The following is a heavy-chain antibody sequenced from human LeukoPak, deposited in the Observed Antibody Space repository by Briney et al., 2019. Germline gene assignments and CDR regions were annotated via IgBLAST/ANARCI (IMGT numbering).Heavy chain of an antibody. Sequence: GGSLRLSCAASGFTFSSYWMHWVRHAPGKGLVWVSRINSDGSTTTYADSVKGRFTISRDNAKNTLYLQMNSLRAEDTAVYYCARGRGSGASDYWGQGTLVTVSS. CDR2: INSDGSTT. D-gene: IGHD6-19*01. CDR1: GFTFSSYW. V-gene: IGHV3-74*01. CDR3: ARGRGSGASDY. J-gene: IGHJ4*02.